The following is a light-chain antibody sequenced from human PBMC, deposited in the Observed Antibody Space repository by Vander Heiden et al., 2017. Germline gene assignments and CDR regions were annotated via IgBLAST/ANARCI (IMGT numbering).Light chain of an antibody. CDR3: VLYMGSGISV. J-gene: IGLJ2*01. Sequence: QTVVTQEPSFSVSPGGTVTLTCGLSSGSVSTNYYPSWYQQTPGQSPRTLIYSTNTRSSGAPDRFSGSILGNTAALTITGAQADDESDYYCVLYMGSGISVFGGGTKLTVL. V-gene: IGLV8-61*01. CDR2: STN. CDR1: SGSVSTNYY.